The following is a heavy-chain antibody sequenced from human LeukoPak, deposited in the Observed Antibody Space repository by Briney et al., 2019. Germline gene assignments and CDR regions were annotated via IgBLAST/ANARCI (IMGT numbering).Heavy chain of an antibody. V-gene: IGHV3-74*01. Sequence: KPGGSLRLSCAASAFAFSSTWMLWVRQAPGKGLVWVSRINSDGTYTNYADSVKGRFTISRDNAKNTLYLQMNSLRAEDTAVYYCARDLSHTFDYWGQGTLVTVSS. CDR1: AFAFSSTW. CDR2: INSDGTYT. J-gene: IGHJ4*02. CDR3: ARDLSHTFDY.